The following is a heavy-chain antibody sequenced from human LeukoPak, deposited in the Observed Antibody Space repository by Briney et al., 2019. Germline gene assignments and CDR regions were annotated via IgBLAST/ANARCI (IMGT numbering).Heavy chain of an antibody. Sequence: SETLSLTCTVSGGSISSYYWSWIRQPPGKGLEWIGYIYNSGSTNYNPSLKSRVTISVDTSKNQFSLKLSSVTAADTAVYYCARSGLGVTADYWGQGTLVTVSS. CDR1: GGSISSYY. D-gene: IGHD1-14*01. CDR2: IYNSGST. J-gene: IGHJ4*02. V-gene: IGHV4-59*08. CDR3: ARSGLGVTADY.